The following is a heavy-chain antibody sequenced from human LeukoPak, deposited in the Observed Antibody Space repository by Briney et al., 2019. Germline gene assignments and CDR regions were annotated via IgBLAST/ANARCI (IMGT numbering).Heavy chain of an antibody. J-gene: IGHJ4*02. Sequence: GGSLRLSCAASGFTFSNYGMNWVRQGPGKGLEWVSFIRYDGSNKYYADSVKGRFTISRDNSKNTLYLQMHSLRAEDTAVYYCAKDRLRGGYGFDLMDYWGQGTLVTVSS. CDR3: AKDRLRGGYGFDLMDY. D-gene: IGHD5-18*01. V-gene: IGHV3-30*02. CDR2: IRYDGSNK. CDR1: GFTFSNYG.